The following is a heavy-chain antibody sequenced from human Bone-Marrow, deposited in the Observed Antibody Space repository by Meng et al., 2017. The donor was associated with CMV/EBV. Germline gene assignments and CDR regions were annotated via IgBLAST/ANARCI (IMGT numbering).Heavy chain of an antibody. V-gene: IGHV3-7*01. CDR2: IKQDGTEK. Sequence: GGSLRLSCAASGFIFSSYWMSWVRQAPGKGLEWVANIKQDGTEKYYVDSVKGRFTIYRDNTKNSLYLQMNSLRAEDTAVYYCARDPVVSGDYYFDYWGQG. J-gene: IGHJ4*02. CDR1: GFIFSSYW. CDR3: ARDPVVSGDYYFDY. D-gene: IGHD2-15*01.